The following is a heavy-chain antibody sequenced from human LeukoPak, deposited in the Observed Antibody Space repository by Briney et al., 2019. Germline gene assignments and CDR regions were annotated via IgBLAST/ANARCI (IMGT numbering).Heavy chain of an antibody. CDR1: GGSISSSSYY. CDR2: IYYSGST. V-gene: IGHV4-39*07. D-gene: IGHD7-27*01. Sequence: PSETLSLTCTVSGGSISSSSYYWGWIRQPPGKGLEWIGSIYYSGSTYYNPSLKSRVTISVDTSKNQFSLKLSSVTAEDTAVYYCAKDPPPGDYWGQGTLVTVSS. CDR3: AKDPPPGDY. J-gene: IGHJ4*02.